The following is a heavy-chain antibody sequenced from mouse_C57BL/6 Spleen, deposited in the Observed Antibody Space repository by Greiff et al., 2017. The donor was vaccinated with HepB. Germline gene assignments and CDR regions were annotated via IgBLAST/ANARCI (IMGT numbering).Heavy chain of an antibody. CDR3: ARRPGSSYDYAMDY. V-gene: IGHV1-39*01. CDR2: INPNYGTT. D-gene: IGHD1-1*01. J-gene: IGHJ4*01. Sequence: EVKLQESGPELVKPGASVKISCKASGYSFTDYNMNWVKQSNGKSLEWIGVINPNYGTTSYNQKFKGKATLTVDQSSSTAYMQLNSLISEDSAVYYCARRPGSSYDYAMDYWGQGTSVTVSS. CDR1: GYSFTDYN.